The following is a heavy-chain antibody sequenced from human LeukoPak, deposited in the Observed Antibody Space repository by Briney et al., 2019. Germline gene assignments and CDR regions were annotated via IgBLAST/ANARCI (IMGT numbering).Heavy chain of an antibody. CDR1: GFTFSSYA. Sequence: GGSLRLSCAASGFTFSSYAMHWVRQAPGKGLEWVAVIWYDGSNKYYADSVKGRFTISRDNSKNTLYLRMNSLRADDTAVYYCARGRPAYCGGDCYNDYWGQGTLVTVSS. V-gene: IGHV3-33*08. CDR2: IWYDGSNK. D-gene: IGHD2-21*02. J-gene: IGHJ4*02. CDR3: ARGRPAYCGGDCYNDY.